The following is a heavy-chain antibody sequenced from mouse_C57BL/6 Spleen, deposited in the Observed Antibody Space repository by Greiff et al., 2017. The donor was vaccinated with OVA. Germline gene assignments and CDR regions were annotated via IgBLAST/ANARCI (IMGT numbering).Heavy chain of an antibody. CDR2: ILPGSGST. J-gene: IGHJ4*01. Sequence: QVQLQQSGAELMKPGASVKLSCKATGYTFTGYWIEWVKQRPGHGLEWIGEILPGSGSTNYNEKFKGKATFTADTSSNTAYMQLSSLTTEDSAIYYCARANWDEGLTYYAMDYWGQGTSVTVSS. V-gene: IGHV1-9*01. D-gene: IGHD4-1*01. CDR3: ARANWDEGLTYYAMDY. CDR1: GYTFTGYW.